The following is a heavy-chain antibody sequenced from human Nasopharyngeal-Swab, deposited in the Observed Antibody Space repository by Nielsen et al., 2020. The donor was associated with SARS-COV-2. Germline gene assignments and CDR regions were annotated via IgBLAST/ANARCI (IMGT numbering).Heavy chain of an antibody. Sequence: GESLKISCAVSGFTFSGYSMHWVRQTPGEGLGHVSDIRDQGDTTYYANFVKGRFTITREHSKNTLYLQMGILRTEDTAVYYCSRDQRLGVPMALGLGVFDYWGQGTLVAVSS. CDR3: SRDQRLGVPMALGLGVFDY. D-gene: IGHD3-10*01. J-gene: IGHJ4*02. CDR2: IRDQGDTT. CDR1: GFTFSGYS. V-gene: IGHV3-64*01.